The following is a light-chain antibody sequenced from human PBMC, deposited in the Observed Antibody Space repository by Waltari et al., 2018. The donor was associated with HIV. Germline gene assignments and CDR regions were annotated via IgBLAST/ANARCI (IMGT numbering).Light chain of an antibody. J-gene: IGKJ4*01. CDR2: PAS. CDR3: LQYKTYPFT. V-gene: IGKV1-16*02. Sequence: DVQMTQSPSSLSASVRDRVTITCRASQGIGESLNWFQQKPGKAPKPLIDPASTLQSGVTSKFTGSASGTDFTLTISSLQPEDFATYYCLQYKTYPFTFGGGTKVE. CDR1: QGIGES.